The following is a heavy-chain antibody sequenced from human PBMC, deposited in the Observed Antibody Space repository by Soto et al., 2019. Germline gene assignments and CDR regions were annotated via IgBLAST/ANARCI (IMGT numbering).Heavy chain of an antibody. V-gene: IGHV3-33*01. J-gene: IGHJ3*02. D-gene: IGHD1-26*01. CDR2: IWYDGTSK. CDR1: GFTFRSCG. Sequence: QVQLVESGGGVVQPGRSLRLSCAASGFTFRSCGMHWVRQAPGKGLEWVAVIWYDGTSKYYADSVKGRFTISRDYSKNTLYLQMNSVRAEDTAVYYCARDLGRPVGALKNDAFNIWGQGTMVAVSS. CDR3: ARDLGRPVGALKNDAFNI.